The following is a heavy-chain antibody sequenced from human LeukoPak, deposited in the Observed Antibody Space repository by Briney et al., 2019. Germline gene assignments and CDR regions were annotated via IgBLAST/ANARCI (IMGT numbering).Heavy chain of an antibody. J-gene: IGHJ4*02. D-gene: IGHD5-18*01. CDR1: GFTFSSYA. CDR2: ISSASTYI. V-gene: IGHV3-21*01. Sequence: GGSLRLSCSASGFTFSSYAMNWVRQAPGKGLEWVSSISSASTYIYYADSVKGRFTISRDNAKNSLYLQMNSLRAEDTAMYYCARLVWDTTMADGDIDSWGQGTLLIVSS. CDR3: ARLVWDTTMADGDIDS.